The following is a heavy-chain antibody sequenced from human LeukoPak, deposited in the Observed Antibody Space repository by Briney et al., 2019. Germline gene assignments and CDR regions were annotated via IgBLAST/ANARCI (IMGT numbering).Heavy chain of an antibody. D-gene: IGHD5-12*01. CDR3: ARQITDQSSGYDSIDY. J-gene: IGHJ4*02. CDR1: GYRFTTYW. CDR2: IYPGDSDT. V-gene: IGHV5-51*01. Sequence: PGESLKISCRASGYRFTTYWIAWERQMPGKGLEWMGIIYPGDSDTRYSPSFEGQVTISADKSITTAYLQWSSLKASDTAMYYCARQITDQSSGYDSIDYWGQGTLVTVSS.